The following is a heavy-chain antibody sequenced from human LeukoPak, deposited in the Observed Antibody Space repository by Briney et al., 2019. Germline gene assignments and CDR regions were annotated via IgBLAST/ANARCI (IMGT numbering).Heavy chain of an antibody. V-gene: IGHV1-24*01. Sequence: ASVKVSCKVSGYTLTELSMHWVRQAPGKGLEWMGGFDPEDGETIYAQKFQGRVTMTEDTSTDTAYMELSSLRSEDTAVYYCARDPRSTIFGVVISYGMDVWGQGTTVTVSS. CDR1: GYTLTELS. CDR2: FDPEDGET. CDR3: ARDPRSTIFGVVISYGMDV. D-gene: IGHD3-3*01. J-gene: IGHJ6*02.